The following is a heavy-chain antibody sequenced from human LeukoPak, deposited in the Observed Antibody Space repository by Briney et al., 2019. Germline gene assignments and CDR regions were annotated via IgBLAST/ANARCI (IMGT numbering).Heavy chain of an antibody. V-gene: IGHV3-7*05. D-gene: IGHD3-16*02. CDR2: IRQDGNEK. CDR3: ARDYVWGSDRYTDY. J-gene: IGHJ4*02. Sequence: GGSLRLSCAASGFTFSNYWMSWVRQAPGRGLEWVANIRQDGNEKYCVDSVQGRFTISRDSAKNSLYLQMNSLRAEDTAVYYCARDYVWGSDRYTDYWGQGTLVTVSS. CDR1: GFTFSNYW.